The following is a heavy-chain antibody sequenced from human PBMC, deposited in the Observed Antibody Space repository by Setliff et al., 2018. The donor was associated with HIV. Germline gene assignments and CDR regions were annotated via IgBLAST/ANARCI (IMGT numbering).Heavy chain of an antibody. D-gene: IGHD3-22*01. V-gene: IGHV4-39*01. CDR2: IYYSGST. Sequence: PSETLSLTCTVSAGSIGSSTYYWAWIRQPPGKGLEWIGSIYYSGSTYYNPSLRSRATISVDTSKNQFSLKLSSVTAADTAVYYCGRQVPVPGVAVTPIDYWGQGTLVTVSS. CDR1: AGSIGSSTYY. J-gene: IGHJ4*02. CDR3: GRQVPVPGVAVTPIDY.